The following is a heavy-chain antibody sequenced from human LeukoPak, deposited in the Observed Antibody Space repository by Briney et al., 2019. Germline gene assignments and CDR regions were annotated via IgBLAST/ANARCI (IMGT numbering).Heavy chain of an antibody. CDR2: IHPGDSDT. CDR3: VRSPHWYFDL. Sequence: GESLKIPCNGSGYIYTSYWIGWVRQMPGKGLEWMGLIHPGDSDTRYSPSFQGQVTISVDKSISTAYLQWSSLKASDTAMYYCVRSPHWYFDLWGRGTLVTVSS. V-gene: IGHV5-51*01. J-gene: IGHJ2*01. CDR1: GYIYTSYW.